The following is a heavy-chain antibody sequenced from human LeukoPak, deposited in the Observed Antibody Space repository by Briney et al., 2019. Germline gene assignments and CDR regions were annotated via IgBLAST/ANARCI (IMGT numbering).Heavy chain of an antibody. CDR3: ARDIPGGGYYDRYNWFDP. CDR2: IYTSGST. CDR1: GRSISSGSSY. J-gene: IGHJ5*02. Sequence: PSQTLSLTCTVYGRSISSGSSYWSWLRQPAGKGLEWIGRIYTSGSTNYNPSLKSRVAISVDTSKNQFYVKLSSVTAADTAVYYCARDIPGGGYYDRYNWFDPWGQGTLVTVSS. D-gene: IGHD3-22*01. V-gene: IGHV4-61*02.